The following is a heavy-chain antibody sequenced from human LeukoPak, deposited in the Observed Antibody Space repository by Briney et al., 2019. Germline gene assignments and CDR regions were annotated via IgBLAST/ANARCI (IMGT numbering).Heavy chain of an antibody. V-gene: IGHV3-23*01. Sequence: QAGGSLRLSCAASGFTFSSYAKRWVRQAPGKGLEWVSAISGSGGSTYYADSVKGRFTISRDNSKNTLYLQMNSLRAEDTAVYYCAKSMVLELPFYFNYWGQGTLVTVSS. D-gene: IGHD1-7*01. CDR1: GFTFSSYA. CDR3: AKSMVLELPFYFNY. J-gene: IGHJ4*02. CDR2: ISGSGGST.